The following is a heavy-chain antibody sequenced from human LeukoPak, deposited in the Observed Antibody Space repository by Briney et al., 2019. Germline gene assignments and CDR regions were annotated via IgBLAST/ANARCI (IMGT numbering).Heavy chain of an antibody. Sequence: SETLSLTCAAYGGXFSGYYCSWIRQPPGKGLEWIGEINHSGSTNYNPSLKSRVTISVDTSKNQFSLKLSSVTAADTAVYYCARRSSKRFNWYFDLWGRGTLVTVSS. CDR3: ARRSSKRFNWYFDL. CDR1: GGXFSGYY. CDR2: INHSGST. V-gene: IGHV4-34*01. J-gene: IGHJ2*01. D-gene: IGHD5-24*01.